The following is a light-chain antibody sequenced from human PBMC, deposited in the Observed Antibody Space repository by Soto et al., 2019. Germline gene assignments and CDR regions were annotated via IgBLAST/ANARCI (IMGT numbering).Light chain of an antibody. V-gene: IGKV3-15*01. J-gene: IGKJ4*01. CDR1: QGVSNS. CDR3: HQHLSWPPFS. CDR2: GAS. Sequence: EIVLTQSPATLSVSPGERVTLSCRASQGVSNSLAWFQQKPGQAPSLLIYGASTTATGVPARFSGGGSATAYILTISSLQYEDYSVYYCHQHLSWPPFSFGGGTKVEIK.